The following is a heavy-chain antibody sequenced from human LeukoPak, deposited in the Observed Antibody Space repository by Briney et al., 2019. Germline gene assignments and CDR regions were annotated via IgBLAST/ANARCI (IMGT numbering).Heavy chain of an antibody. CDR2: IYHSGST. V-gene: IGHV4-59*12. D-gene: IGHD3-22*01. CDR1: GGSISSYY. CDR3: ARDRYYYDSSGYYSAFDT. J-gene: IGHJ3*02. Sequence: PSETLSLTCTVSGGSISSYYWSWIRQPPGKGLEWIGYIYHSGSTKYNPSLKSRVTISVDTSKNQFSLRLRSVTAADTAVYYCARDRYYYDSSGYYSAFDTWGQGTMVTVSS.